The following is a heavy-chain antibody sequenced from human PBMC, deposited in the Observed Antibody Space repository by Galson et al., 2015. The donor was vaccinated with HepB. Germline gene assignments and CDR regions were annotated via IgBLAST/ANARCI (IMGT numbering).Heavy chain of an antibody. CDR1: GDTFSSYP. Sequence: SVKASCKASGDTFSSYPISWVRQAPGQGLEWMGRVIPILGIANYAQRFQGRATITADKSTSTAYMELSSLRSEDTVVYYCARDLDYWGQGTLVTVSS. CDR2: VIPILGIA. V-gene: IGHV1-69*04. CDR3: ARDLDY. J-gene: IGHJ4*02.